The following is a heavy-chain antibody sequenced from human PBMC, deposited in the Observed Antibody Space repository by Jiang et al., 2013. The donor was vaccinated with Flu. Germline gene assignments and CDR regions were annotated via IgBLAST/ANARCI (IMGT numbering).Heavy chain of an antibody. CDR1: GDSIGGNNYH. V-gene: IGHV4-61*02. CDR3: ARGVFDF. Sequence: PGLVKPSQTLSLTCTVSGDSIGGNNYHWSWVRQPAGKGLEWIGRIFPTGSTTYNPSLKSRVSISVDTSKNQFSLNLGSVTAADTAVYYCARGVFDFWGQGTLVTVSS. J-gene: IGHJ4*02. CDR2: IFPTGST.